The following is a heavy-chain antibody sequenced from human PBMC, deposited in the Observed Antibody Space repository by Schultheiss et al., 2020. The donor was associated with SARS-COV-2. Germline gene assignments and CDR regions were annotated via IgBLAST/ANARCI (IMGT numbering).Heavy chain of an antibody. D-gene: IGHD1-26*01. CDR3: ARDGGSYSWFDP. CDR2: IYYSGST. V-gene: IGHV4-61*01. CDR1: GGSVSSGSYY. J-gene: IGHJ5*02. Sequence: SETLSLTCTVSGGSVSSGSYYWSWIRQPPGKGLEWIGYIYYSGSTNYNPSLKSRVTISVDTSKNQFSLKLSSVTAADTAVYYCARDGGSYSWFDPWGQGTLVTVSS.